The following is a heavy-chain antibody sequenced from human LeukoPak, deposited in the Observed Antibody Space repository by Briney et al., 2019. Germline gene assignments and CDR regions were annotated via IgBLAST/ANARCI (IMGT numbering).Heavy chain of an antibody. Sequence: GGSLRLSCAASGFTFSTYAMSWVRQAPGKGLEWVSAISSSGDVTYYAGSVKGRFTISRDNSKNTRYLHMDNLRAEDTAVYYCAKDRPNYYGSNGHYYRRDGDSWGREPWSPSPQ. CDR1: GFTFSTYA. D-gene: IGHD3-22*01. J-gene: IGHJ5*01. CDR2: ISSSGDVT. V-gene: IGHV3-23*01. CDR3: AKDRPNYYGSNGHYYRRDGDS.